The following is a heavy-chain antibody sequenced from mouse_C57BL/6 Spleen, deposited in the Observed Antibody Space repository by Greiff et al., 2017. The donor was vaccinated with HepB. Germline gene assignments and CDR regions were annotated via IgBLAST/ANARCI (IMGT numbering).Heavy chain of an antibody. V-gene: IGHV2-2*01. CDR2: IWSGGST. CDR1: GFSLTSYG. Sequence: VQLQQSGPGLVQPSQSLSITCTVSGFSLTSYGVHWVRQSPGKGLEWLGVIWSGGSTDYNAAFISRLSISKDNSKSHVFFKMNSLQADDTAIYYCASDSSWFAYWGQGTLVTVSA. D-gene: IGHD1-1*01. CDR3: ASDSSWFAY. J-gene: IGHJ3*01.